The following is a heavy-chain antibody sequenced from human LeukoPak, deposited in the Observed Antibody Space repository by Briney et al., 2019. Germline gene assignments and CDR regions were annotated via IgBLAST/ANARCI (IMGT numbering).Heavy chain of an antibody. CDR3: ARGIGSGWFN. CDR2: ISGSGGNT. V-gene: IGHV3-23*01. Sequence: GGSLRLSCAGSGFTFSSYGMNWVRQAPGKGLEWVSTISGSGGNTYYADSVKGRFTISRDNSKNTLYLHMNSLRAEDTAVYYCARGIGSGWFNWGQGTLVTVSS. CDR1: GFTFSSYG. D-gene: IGHD6-19*01. J-gene: IGHJ4*02.